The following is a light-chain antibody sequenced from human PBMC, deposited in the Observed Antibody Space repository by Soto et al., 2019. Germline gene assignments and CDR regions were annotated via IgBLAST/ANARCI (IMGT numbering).Light chain of an antibody. V-gene: IGKV1-33*01. CDR3: QQYDNLPLT. Sequence: QMSQSPASLSSTVRDRVTITCQASQDISNYLNWYQQKPGKAPKLLIYDASNLETGVPSRFSGSGSGTDFTFTISSLQPEDIATYYCQQYDNLPLTFGGGTRLEI. J-gene: IGKJ5*01. CDR2: DAS. CDR1: QDISNY.